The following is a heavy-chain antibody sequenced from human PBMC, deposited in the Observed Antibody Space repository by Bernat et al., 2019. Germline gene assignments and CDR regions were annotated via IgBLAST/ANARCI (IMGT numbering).Heavy chain of an antibody. CDR3: ARDRSSWGASFDY. D-gene: IGHD6-13*01. Sequence: QVQLVESGGGVVQPGRSLRLSCAASGFTFSSYGMHWVRQAPGKGLEWVAVIWYDGSNKYYADSVKGQFTISRDNSKNTLYLQMNSLRAEDTAVYYCARDRSSWGASFDYWGQGTLVTVSS. J-gene: IGHJ4*02. V-gene: IGHV3-33*01. CDR1: GFTFSSYG. CDR2: IWYDGSNK.